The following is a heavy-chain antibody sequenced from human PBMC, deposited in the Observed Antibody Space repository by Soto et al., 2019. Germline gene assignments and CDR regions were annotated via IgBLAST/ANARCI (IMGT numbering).Heavy chain of an antibody. V-gene: IGHV4-30-2*01. J-gene: IGHJ4*02. CDR2: IYHSGST. Sequence: QLQLQDSGSGLVKPSQTLSLTCAVSGGSISSGGYSWSWIRQPPGKGLEWIGYIYHSGSTYYNPSLQSRVTISVDRSKNQFSLKLSSVTSADTAVYYCARGAPVLFDYWGQGTLVTVSS. CDR3: ARGAPVLFDY. CDR1: GGSISSGGYS.